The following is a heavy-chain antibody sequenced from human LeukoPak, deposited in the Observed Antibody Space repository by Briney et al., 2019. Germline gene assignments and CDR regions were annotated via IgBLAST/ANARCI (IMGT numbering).Heavy chain of an antibody. CDR2: ISYNGNT. CDR1: GGSISSYT. D-gene: IGHD5-12*01. V-gene: IGHV4-59*01. CDR3: ARGGGYSGQISY. Sequence: SETLCLTCTVSGGSISSYTWNWVREPPRERLEWIGYISYNGNTNYNPSLKSRVTISLDTSKNQFSLKLSSVTAADTAVYYCARGGGYSGQISYWGQGTLVTVSS. J-gene: IGHJ4*02.